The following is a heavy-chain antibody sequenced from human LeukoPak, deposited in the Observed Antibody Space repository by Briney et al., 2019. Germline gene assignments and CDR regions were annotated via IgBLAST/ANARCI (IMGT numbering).Heavy chain of an antibody. CDR3: ARIYDVSDYHVAFDI. CDR2: ISHRGGT. V-gene: IGHV4-34*01. J-gene: IGHJ3*02. Sequence: SETLSLTCAVYGASYSSYYWSWIRQAPGKGLEWIGEISHRGGTKYNPSLKSRVSISPDTSKNQFSLKLSSVTAADTAVYYCARIYDVSDYHVAFDIWGQGTMVTVSS. D-gene: IGHD3-22*01. CDR1: GASYSSYY.